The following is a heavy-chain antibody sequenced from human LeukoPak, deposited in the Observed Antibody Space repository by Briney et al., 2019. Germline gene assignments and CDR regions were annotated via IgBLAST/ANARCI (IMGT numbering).Heavy chain of an antibody. V-gene: IGHV4-61*02. D-gene: IGHD1-26*01. J-gene: IGHJ3*02. CDR2: IYTSGST. Sequence: SETLSLTCTVSGGSISSGSYYWGWIRHPAGNGLEWIGRIYTSGSTNYNPSLKSRVTISVDTSKNQFSLKLSPVTAGDTAVYYCARETATSKWEQVLFDAFDIWGQGTMVTVSS. CDR1: GGSISSGSYY. CDR3: ARETATSKWEQVLFDAFDI.